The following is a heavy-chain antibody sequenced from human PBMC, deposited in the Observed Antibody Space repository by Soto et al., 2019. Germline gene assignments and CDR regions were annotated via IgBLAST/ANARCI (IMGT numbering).Heavy chain of an antibody. J-gene: IGHJ4*02. CDR3: VRHYITTNCYRN. CDR1: GFTFIDNY. CDR2: ISGSGSTI. D-gene: IGHD2-2*01. Sequence: GGSLRLSCAASGFTFIDNYMSWIRQAPGKGLEWVSYISGSGSTIYYADSVKGRFTISRDNAKNSLFLQMNSLRAEDTAVYYCVRHYITTNCYRNWGQGTLVTVSS. V-gene: IGHV3-11*01.